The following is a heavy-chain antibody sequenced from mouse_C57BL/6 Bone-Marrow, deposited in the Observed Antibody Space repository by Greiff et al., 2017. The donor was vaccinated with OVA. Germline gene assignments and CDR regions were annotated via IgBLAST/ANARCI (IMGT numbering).Heavy chain of an antibody. D-gene: IGHD1-1*01. Sequence: VQLQQSGAELVRPWASVSLSCTASGFYIKDVYMYRLMQRSQQGLQWFGWIVPENGDTEYASKFQGKASITADTSSNTAYLQLSSLTSEDTAVYYCTTDGSSHYAYWGQGTLVTVSA. CDR2: IVPENGDT. J-gene: IGHJ3*01. CDR1: GFYIKDVY. V-gene: IGHV14-4*01. CDR3: TTDGSSHYAY.